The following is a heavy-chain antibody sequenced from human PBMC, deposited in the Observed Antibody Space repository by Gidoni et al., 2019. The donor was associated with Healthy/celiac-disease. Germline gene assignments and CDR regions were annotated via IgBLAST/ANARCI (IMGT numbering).Heavy chain of an antibody. CDR2: IYQSGST. CDR1: GYSISSGYY. CDR3: ARAGGSGSYYKGFDY. D-gene: IGHD3-10*01. V-gene: IGHV4-38-2*02. Sequence: QVQLQESGPGLVKPSETLSLTCTVSGYSISSGYYWGWIRQPPGKGLEWIGSIYQSGSTYYNPSLKSRVTISVDTSKNQFSRKLSSVTAADTAVYYCARAGGSGSYYKGFDYWGQGTLVTVSS. J-gene: IGHJ4*02.